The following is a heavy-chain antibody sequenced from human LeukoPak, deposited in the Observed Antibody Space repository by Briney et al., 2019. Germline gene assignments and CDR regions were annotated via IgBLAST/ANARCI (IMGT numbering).Heavy chain of an antibody. CDR1: GFTFSSYA. CDR3: SHSLGVY. V-gene: IGHV3-30-3*01. D-gene: IGHD3-10*01. CDR2: ISYDGSNK. J-gene: IGHJ4*02. Sequence: GRSLRRSCAASGFTFSSYAMHWVRQAPGKGLEWVAVISYDGSNKYYADSVKGRFTISRDNSKNTLYLQMNSLRAEDTAVYYCSHSLGVYWGQGTLVTVSS.